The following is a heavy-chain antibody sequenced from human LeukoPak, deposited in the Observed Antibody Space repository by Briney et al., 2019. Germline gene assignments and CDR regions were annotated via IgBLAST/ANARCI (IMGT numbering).Heavy chain of an antibody. CDR2: FSHSGST. J-gene: IGHJ3*02. V-gene: IGHV4-34*01. CDR1: GGSFSSYY. CDR3: ASLWPYPLSAFDI. Sequence: SETLSLTCAVYGGSFSSYYWSWIRQPPGRGLECIGEFSHSGSTNYNPSLKSRVTISVDTSKNQFSLKLSSVTAADTAVYYCASLWPYPLSAFDIWGQGTMVTVSS.